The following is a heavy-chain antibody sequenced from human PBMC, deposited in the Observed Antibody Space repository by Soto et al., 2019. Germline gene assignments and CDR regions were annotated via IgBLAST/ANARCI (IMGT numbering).Heavy chain of an antibody. D-gene: IGHD3-10*01. CDR1: GFTFSSYA. J-gene: IGHJ4*02. Sequence: EVQLLESGGGLVQPGGSLRLSCAASGFTFSSYAMSWVRQAPGKGLEWVSAISGSGGSTYYADSVKGRFTISRDNAKNTLYLQMNRLRAEDTAVHYCGKIAGVVKEGDFDYWGQGTLVTVS. CDR2: ISGSGGST. CDR3: GKIAGVVKEGDFDY. V-gene: IGHV3-23*01.